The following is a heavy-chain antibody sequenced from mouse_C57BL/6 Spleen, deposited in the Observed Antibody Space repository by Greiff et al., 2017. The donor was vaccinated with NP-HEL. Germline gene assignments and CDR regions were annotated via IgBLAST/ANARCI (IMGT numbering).Heavy chain of an antibody. V-gene: IGHV1-82*01. Sequence: VKLMESGPELVKPGASVKISCKASGYAFSSSWMNWVKQRPGKGLEWIGRIYPGDGDTNYNGKFKGKATLTADKSSSTAYMQLSSLTSEDSAVYFSARWITTVVADFDYWGQGTTLTVSS. CDR2: IYPGDGDT. J-gene: IGHJ2*01. CDR1: GYAFSSSW. CDR3: ARWITTVVADFDY. D-gene: IGHD1-1*01.